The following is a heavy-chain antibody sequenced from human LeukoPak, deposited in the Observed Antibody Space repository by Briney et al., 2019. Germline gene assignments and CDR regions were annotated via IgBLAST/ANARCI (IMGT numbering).Heavy chain of an antibody. J-gene: IGHJ3*02. D-gene: IGHD1-26*01. CDR2: IIPIFGTA. CDR3: AREGRAGMIVGAISAAFDI. V-gene: IGHV1-69*13. CDR1: GGTFSSYA. Sequence: SVKVSCKASGGTFSSYAISWVRQAPGQGLEWMGGIIPIFGTASYAQKFQGRVTITADESTSTAYMELSSLRSEDTAVYYCAREGRAGMIVGAISAAFDIWGQGTMVTVSS.